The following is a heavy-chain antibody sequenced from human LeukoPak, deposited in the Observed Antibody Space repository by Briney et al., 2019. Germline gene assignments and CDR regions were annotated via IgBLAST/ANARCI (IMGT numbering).Heavy chain of an antibody. CDR3: AREWELRTYNWFDP. D-gene: IGHD1-26*01. V-gene: IGHV4-4*07. J-gene: IGHJ5*02. CDR1: GGSISSYY. CDR2: IYTSGST. Sequence: PSETLSLTCTVSGGSISSYYWSWIRQPAGKGLEWIGRIYTSGSTNYNPSLKSRVTMSVDTSKNQFSLKLSSVTAADTAVYYCAREWELRTYNWFDPWGRGTLVTVSS.